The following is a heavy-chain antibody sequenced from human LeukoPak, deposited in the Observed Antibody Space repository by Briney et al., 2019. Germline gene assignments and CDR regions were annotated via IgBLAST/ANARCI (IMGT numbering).Heavy chain of an antibody. D-gene: IGHD3-16*02. V-gene: IGHV5-51*01. J-gene: IGHJ4*02. CDR2: INPRDSDT. CDR1: GYSFTSYW. CDR3: ARQSVDGRYTFDY. Sequence: MAGESLKISCKVSGYSFTSYWIGWVRQMPGKGLEWMGIINPRDSDTKYSPSFQGQVTISVDKSISTAYLQWSSLKASDTAMYYCARQSVDGRYTFDYWGQGTLVTVSS.